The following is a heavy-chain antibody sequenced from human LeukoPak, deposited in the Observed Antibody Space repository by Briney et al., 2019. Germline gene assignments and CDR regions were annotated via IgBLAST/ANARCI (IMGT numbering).Heavy chain of an antibody. J-gene: IGHJ4*02. Sequence: ASVKVSCKASGYSFTTYGITWVRQAPGQRLEWMGWISAYNGNTNYAQKLQGRVTMTTYTSTSTAYMDMRIVRAIDTAVYYCARALVDGYKELGYWGQGTLVTVSS. CDR3: ARALVDGYKELGY. V-gene: IGHV1-18*01. CDR1: GYSFTTYG. CDR2: ISAYNGNT. D-gene: IGHD5-24*01.